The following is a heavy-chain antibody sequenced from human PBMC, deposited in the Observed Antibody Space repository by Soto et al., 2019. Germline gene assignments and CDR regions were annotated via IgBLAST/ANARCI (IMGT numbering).Heavy chain of an antibody. CDR2: INQDGSMK. CDR3: ATSINYYGSGIYAFDI. J-gene: IGHJ3*02. D-gene: IGHD3-10*01. CDR1: GFTFGDHW. V-gene: IGHV3-7*01. Sequence: EVQLVESGGGLVQPGRSLRLSCAASGFTFGDHWMTWVRQAPGKGLQWVANINQDGSMKFYLDSVKGRFTLSRDNAKNSLYLQMNGLRAEDTAVYYCATSINYYGSGIYAFDIWGQGTMVTVSS.